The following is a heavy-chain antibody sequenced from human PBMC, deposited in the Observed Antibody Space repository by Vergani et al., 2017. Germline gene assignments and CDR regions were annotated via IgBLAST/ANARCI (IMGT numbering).Heavy chain of an antibody. CDR2: ISSSGSTI. CDR1: GFTFSSYE. Sequence: EVQLVESGGGLVQPGGSLRLSCAASGFTFSSYEMNWVRQAPGKGLEWVSYISSSGSTIYYADSVKGRFTISRDNAKNSLYLQMNSLRAEDTAVYYCAREVTQDAFDIWGQGKMVTGSS. V-gene: IGHV3-48*03. CDR3: AREVTQDAFDI. J-gene: IGHJ3*02.